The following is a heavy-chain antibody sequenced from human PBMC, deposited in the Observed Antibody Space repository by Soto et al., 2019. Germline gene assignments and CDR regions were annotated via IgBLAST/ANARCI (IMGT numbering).Heavy chain of an antibody. Sequence: PGGSLRLSCAASGFTFSGSAMHWVRQASGKGLEWVGRIRSKANSYATAYAASVKGRFTISRDDSKNTAYLQMNSLKTEDTAVYYCTRHSDTAMVRASYYYYGMDVWGQGTTVTVSS. V-gene: IGHV3-73*01. D-gene: IGHD5-18*01. J-gene: IGHJ6*02. CDR3: TRHSDTAMVRASYYYYGMDV. CDR1: GFTFSGSA. CDR2: IRSKANSYAT.